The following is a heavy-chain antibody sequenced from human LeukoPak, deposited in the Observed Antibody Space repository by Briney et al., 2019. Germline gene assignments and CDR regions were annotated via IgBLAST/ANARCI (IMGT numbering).Heavy chain of an antibody. CDR3: ARDEVVVVPAAMVDYYYYCYMDV. CDR2: IYTSGST. CDR1: GGSISSYY. Sequence: SETLSLTCTVSGGSISSYYWSWIRQPAGKGLEWIGRIYTSGSTNYNPSLKSRVTMSVDTSKNQFSLKLGSVTAADTAVYYCARDEVVVVPAAMVDYYYYCYMDVWGKGTTVTVSS. J-gene: IGHJ6*03. V-gene: IGHV4-4*07. D-gene: IGHD2-2*01.